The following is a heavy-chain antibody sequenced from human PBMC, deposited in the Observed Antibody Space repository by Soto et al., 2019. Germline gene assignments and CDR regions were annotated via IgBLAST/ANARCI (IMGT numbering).Heavy chain of an antibody. CDR1: GFTFSGYA. V-gene: IGHV3-23*01. CDR2: ISGGGGSS. Sequence: EVQLLESGGGLVQPGGSLRLSCAASGFTFSGYAMSWVRQAPGKGLEWVSTISGGGGSSYHAESVKGRFTISRDNSENTFYLRMKSLRDEDTAVYYCSKGGCSGGSCYPLDFWGQGTLVTVSS. D-gene: IGHD2-15*01. J-gene: IGHJ4*02. CDR3: SKGGCSGGSCYPLDF.